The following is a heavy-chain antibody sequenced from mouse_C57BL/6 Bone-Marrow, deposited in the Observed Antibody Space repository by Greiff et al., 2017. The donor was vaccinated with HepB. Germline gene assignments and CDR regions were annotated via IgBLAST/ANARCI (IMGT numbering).Heavy chain of an antibody. CDR3: VRHESSYDYEDYYAMDY. CDR1: GFSFNTYA. D-gene: IGHD2-4*01. CDR2: IRSKSNNYAT. Sequence: EVMLVESGGGLVQPKGSLKLSCAASGFSFNTYAMNWVRQAPGKGLEWVARIRSKSNNYATYYADSGKDRFTISRDDSESMLYLQMNNLKTEDTAMYYCVRHESSYDYEDYYAMDYWGQGTSVTVSS. V-gene: IGHV10-1*01. J-gene: IGHJ4*01.